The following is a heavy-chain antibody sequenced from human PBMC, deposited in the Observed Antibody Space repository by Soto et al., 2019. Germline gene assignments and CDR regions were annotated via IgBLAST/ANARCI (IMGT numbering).Heavy chain of an antibody. J-gene: IGHJ5*02. CDR2: TYYRSRWYN. Sequence: PSQTLSLTCAISGDSVSSNSAAWHWIRQSPSRGLEWLGRTYYRSRWYNDYAVSVQSRITINPDTSKNQFSLQLNSVTPDDTTDNHCARESKYQVLTRYCFDPWGQGTLVTVSS. CDR1: GDSVSSNSAA. V-gene: IGHV6-1*01. CDR3: ARESKYQVLTRYCFDP. D-gene: IGHD2-2*01.